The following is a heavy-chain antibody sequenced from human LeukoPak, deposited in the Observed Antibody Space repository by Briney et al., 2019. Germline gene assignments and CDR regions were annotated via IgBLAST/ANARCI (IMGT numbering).Heavy chain of an antibody. V-gene: IGHV3-21*04. Sequence: PGGSLRLSCAASGFTFSSYWMSWVRQAPGKGLEWVSSISSSSSYTYYADSVRGRFTISRDNAKKSLYLQMNSLRAEDTAVYYCAKSNGYGLVDIWGQGTMVTVSS. CDR3: AKSNGYGLVDI. D-gene: IGHD3-10*01. J-gene: IGHJ3*02. CDR1: GFTFSSYW. CDR2: ISSSSSYT.